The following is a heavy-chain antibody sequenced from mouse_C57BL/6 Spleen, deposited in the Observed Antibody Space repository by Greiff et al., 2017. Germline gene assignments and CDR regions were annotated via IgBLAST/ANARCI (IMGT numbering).Heavy chain of an antibody. D-gene: IGHD2-1*01. V-gene: IGHV3-6*01. Sequence: EVQLQQSGPGLVKPSQSLSLTCSVTGYSITSGYYWNWIRQFPGNKLEWMGYISYDGSNNYNPSLKNRISITRDTSKNQFFLKLNSVTTEDTATYYCARGYGNYVGWFAYWGQGTLVTVSA. CDR3: ARGYGNYVGWFAY. CDR2: ISYDGSN. J-gene: IGHJ3*01. CDR1: GYSITSGYY.